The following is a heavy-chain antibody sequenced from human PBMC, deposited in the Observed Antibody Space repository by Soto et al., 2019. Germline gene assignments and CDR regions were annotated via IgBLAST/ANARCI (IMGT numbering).Heavy chain of an antibody. V-gene: IGHV3-23*01. CDR3: AKPPGLLFDY. J-gene: IGHJ4*02. D-gene: IGHD3-22*01. Sequence: EVQLLESGGGLVQPGGSLRLSFAASGFTFSSYAMSWVRQAPGKGLEGVSAIRGSGGSNYYADSVKGRFTISRDNSKNTLYLQMNSLRAEDTAVYYCAKPPGLLFDYWGQGTLVTVSS. CDR2: IRGSGGSN. CDR1: GFTFSSYA.